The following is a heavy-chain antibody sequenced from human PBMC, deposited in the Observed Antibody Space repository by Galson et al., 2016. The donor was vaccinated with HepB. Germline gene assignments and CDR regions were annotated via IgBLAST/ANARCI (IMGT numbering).Heavy chain of an antibody. J-gene: IGHJ4*02. Sequence: SVKVSCKASGYTFTNYDFNWVRQAPGQGLEWLGWMTPNSGNTGYAHKFQGRLSLTRDITTSTAYMELSSLTPDDTAVYYCARNRPFTGDFDYWGQGTLVTVSS. CDR3: ARNRPFTGDFDY. V-gene: IGHV1-8*02. CDR1: GYTFTNYD. CDR2: MTPNSGNT. D-gene: IGHD7-27*01.